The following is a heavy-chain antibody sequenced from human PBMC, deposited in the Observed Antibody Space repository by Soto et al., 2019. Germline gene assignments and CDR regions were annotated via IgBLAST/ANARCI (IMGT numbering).Heavy chain of an antibody. CDR1: GGTFSSYA. CDR3: ARDIDSSGYYAFGWFDP. CDR2: IIPIFGTA. Sequence: SVKVSCKAPGGTFSSYAISWVRQAPGQGLEWMGGIIPIFGTANYAQKFQGRVTITADESTSTAYMELSSLRSEDTAVYYCARDIDSSGYYAFGWFDPWGQGTLVTVSS. D-gene: IGHD3-22*01. V-gene: IGHV1-69*13. J-gene: IGHJ5*02.